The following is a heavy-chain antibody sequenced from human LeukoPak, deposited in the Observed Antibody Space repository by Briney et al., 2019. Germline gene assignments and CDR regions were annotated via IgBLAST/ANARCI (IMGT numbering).Heavy chain of an antibody. CDR2: IYDSGRT. D-gene: IGHD3-16*02. Sequence: SETLSLTCIVSGGSISSGDYYWSWIRQPPGKGLEWIGYIYDSGRTDFNPSLKSRVTISMDTSKNQFSLKLSSVTAADTAVYYCARGRNDYVWGSYRYNDYWGQGTLVTVSS. J-gene: IGHJ4*02. CDR1: GGSISSGDYY. CDR3: ARGRNDYVWGSYRYNDY. V-gene: IGHV4-30-2*01.